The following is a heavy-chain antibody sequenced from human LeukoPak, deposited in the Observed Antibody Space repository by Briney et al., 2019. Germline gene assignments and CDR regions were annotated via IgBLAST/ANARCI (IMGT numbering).Heavy chain of an antibody. J-gene: IGHJ4*02. Sequence: SETLSLTCTVSGGSTSSYYWSWIRQPAGKGLEWIGRIYTSGSTNYNPSLKSRVTMSVDTSKNQFSLKLSSVTAADTAVYYCATFSYGSGTFDYWGQGTLVTVSS. CDR3: ATFSYGSGTFDY. CDR1: GGSTSSYY. D-gene: IGHD3-10*01. V-gene: IGHV4-4*07. CDR2: IYTSGST.